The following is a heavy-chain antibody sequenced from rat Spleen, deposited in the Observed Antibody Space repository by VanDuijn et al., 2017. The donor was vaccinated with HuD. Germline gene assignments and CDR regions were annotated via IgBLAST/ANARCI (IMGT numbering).Heavy chain of an antibody. CDR2: ISTGGTNT. CDR1: GFTFSNYY. CDR3: ARHNYYDGYYPSFDH. J-gene: IGHJ2*01. V-gene: IGHV5-25*01. D-gene: IGHD1-12*03. Sequence: EVQLVESGGGLVQPGRSLKLSCAASGFTFSNYYMAWVRQAPTKGLEWVAYISTGGTNTYYRDSVKGRFTISRDNAKSTLYLQMDSLRSEDTATYYCARHNYYDGYYPSFDHWGQGVMVTVSS.